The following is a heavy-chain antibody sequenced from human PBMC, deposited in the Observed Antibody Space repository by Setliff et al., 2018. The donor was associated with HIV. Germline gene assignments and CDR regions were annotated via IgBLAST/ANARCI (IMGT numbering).Heavy chain of an antibody. CDR1: GYSISSGYY. J-gene: IGHJ4*02. D-gene: IGHD2-15*01. Sequence: SETLSLTCAVSGYSISSGYYWGWIRQPPGKGLECIGSISHSGSTYYSPSLKSRVTISVDTSKNQSSLQLNSVTAADTAVYYCVRYCSSGTCYDIDYWGQGTVVTVSS. V-gene: IGHV4-38-2*01. CDR3: VRYCSSGTCYDIDY. CDR2: ISHSGST.